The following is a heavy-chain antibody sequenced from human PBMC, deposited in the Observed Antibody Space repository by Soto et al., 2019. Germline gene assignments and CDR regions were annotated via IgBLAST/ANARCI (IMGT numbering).Heavy chain of an antibody. CDR2: IYHSGST. CDR3: ASAHGSGWGAFDI. CDR1: GGSISSGGYS. V-gene: IGHV4-30-2*01. J-gene: IGHJ3*02. D-gene: IGHD3-10*01. Sequence: QLQLQESGSGLVKPSQTLSLTCAVSGGSISSGGYSWSWIRQPPGKGLEWIGYIYHSGSTYYNPFLTSRGTISVHRPKNQFSLKLSSVTAADTAVYYCASAHGSGWGAFDIWGQGTMVTVSS.